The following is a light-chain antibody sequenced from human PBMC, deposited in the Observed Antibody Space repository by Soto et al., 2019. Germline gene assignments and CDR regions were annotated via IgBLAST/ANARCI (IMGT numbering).Light chain of an antibody. CDR2: PAS. V-gene: IGKV1-9*01. J-gene: IGKJ5*01. Sequence: DIQLTQSPSFLSASVGDRVSITCRASQDTNIYLAWYQQKPGKAPKLLIYPASTLQSGVPSRFSGSGSGTEFTLTISSLLPEDFATYHCQHLNSVPFTFGQGTRLEIK. CDR3: QHLNSVPFT. CDR1: QDTNIY.